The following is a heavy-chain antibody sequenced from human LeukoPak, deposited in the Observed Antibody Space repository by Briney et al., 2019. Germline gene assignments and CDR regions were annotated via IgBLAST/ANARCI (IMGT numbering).Heavy chain of an antibody. D-gene: IGHD1-26*01. V-gene: IGHV3-30*02. CDR2: IQYDGSNK. Sequence: GGSLTLSCAASGFTFSSHGMHWLRQAPCKGLEWVALIQYDGSNKYCAVSLQGRLFISRDNSKNALYVQMDSGRVVDTAVYYWLAGACLTVYLGQGTLVPGSS. J-gene: IGHJ4*02. CDR3: LAGACLTVY. CDR1: GFTFSSHG.